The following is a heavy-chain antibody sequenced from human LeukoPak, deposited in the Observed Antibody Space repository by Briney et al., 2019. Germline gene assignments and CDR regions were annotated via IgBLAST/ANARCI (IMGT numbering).Heavy chain of an antibody. CDR1: GYTFTGYY. Sequence: ASVKVSCKASGYTFTGYYMHWVRQAPGQGLEWMGWINPNSGGTNYAQKFQGRVTMTRDTSISTAYMELSRLRSDDTAVYYCARVGDLTIFGVHYLDYWGQGTLVTVSS. D-gene: IGHD3-3*01. CDR2: INPNSGGT. J-gene: IGHJ4*02. CDR3: ARVGDLTIFGVHYLDY. V-gene: IGHV1-2*02.